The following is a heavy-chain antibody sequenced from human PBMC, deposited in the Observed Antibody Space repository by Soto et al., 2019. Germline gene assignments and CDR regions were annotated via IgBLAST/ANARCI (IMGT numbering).Heavy chain of an antibody. V-gene: IGHV3-30-3*01. D-gene: IGHD4-17*01. CDR2: ISYDGSNK. Sequence: GGSLRLSCAASGFTFSSYAMHWVRQAPGKGLEWVAVISYDGSNKYYADSVKGRFTISRDNSENTLYLQMNSLRAEDTAVYYCARVEETTVTTYFYYGMDVWGQGTTVTVSS. J-gene: IGHJ6*02. CDR1: GFTFSSYA. CDR3: ARVEETTVTTYFYYGMDV.